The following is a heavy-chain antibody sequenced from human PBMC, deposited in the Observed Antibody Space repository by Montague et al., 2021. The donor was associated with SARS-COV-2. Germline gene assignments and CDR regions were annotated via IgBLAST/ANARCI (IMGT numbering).Heavy chain of an antibody. D-gene: IGHD2-21*01. Sequence: TLSLTCTVSGGSITSGGYYWTWIRQHPGKGLEWIGYIYHTGSTYYNPSLQSRLRTSVDTSKNEFSLTLTSVTAAGTAIYYCARDRGWGSRGAGYIDLWGRGTLVPVSS. V-gene: IGHV4-31*03. CDR3: ARDRGWGSRGAGYIDL. CDR2: IYHTGST. CDR1: GGSITSGGYY. J-gene: IGHJ2*01.